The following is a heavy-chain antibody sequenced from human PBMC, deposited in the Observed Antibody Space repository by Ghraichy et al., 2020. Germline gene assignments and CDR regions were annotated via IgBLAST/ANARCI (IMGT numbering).Heavy chain of an antibody. CDR1: GDSISSYY. D-gene: IGHD6-19*01. J-gene: IGHJ4*02. Sequence: SETLSLTCTVSGDSISSYYWSWIRQPPGKGLEWIGYIYYSGSTNYNPSLKSRVTISVDTSKNQFSLKLRSVTAADTAVYYCARDRGSSGWTDYWGQGTLVTVSS. CDR2: IYYSGST. CDR3: ARDRGSSGWTDY. V-gene: IGHV4-59*01.